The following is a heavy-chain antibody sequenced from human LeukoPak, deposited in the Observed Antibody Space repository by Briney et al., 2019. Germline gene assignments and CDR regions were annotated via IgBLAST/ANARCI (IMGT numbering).Heavy chain of an antibody. Sequence: ASVKVSCKASGYXFTGYHIHWVRQAPGQGLEWMGWINPSSGGTNYAQKFQGRVTMTRDTSISTAYMELSRLRSDDTAVYFCARDRAVAAINWFDPWGLGTLVTVSS. V-gene: IGHV1-2*02. CDR1: GYXFTGYH. D-gene: IGHD2-21*02. CDR2: INPSSGGT. J-gene: IGHJ5*02. CDR3: ARDRAVAAINWFDP.